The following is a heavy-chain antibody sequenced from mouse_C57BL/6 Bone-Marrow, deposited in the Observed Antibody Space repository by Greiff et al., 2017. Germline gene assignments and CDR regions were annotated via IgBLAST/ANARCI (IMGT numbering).Heavy chain of an antibody. CDR1: GFTFSSYA. CDR3: ASLYYVYDRYYFDY. J-gene: IGHJ2*01. D-gene: IGHD2-2*01. CDR2: ISDGGSYT. Sequence: EVHLVESGGGLVQPGGSLKLSCAASGFTFSSYAMSWVRQTPEKRLEWVATISDGGSYTYYPDNVKGRFTISRDNAKNNLYLQMSHLKSEDTAMYYCASLYYVYDRYYFDYWGQGTTLTVSS. V-gene: IGHV5-4*01.